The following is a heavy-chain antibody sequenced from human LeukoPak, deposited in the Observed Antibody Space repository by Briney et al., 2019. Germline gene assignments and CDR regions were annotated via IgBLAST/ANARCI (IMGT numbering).Heavy chain of an antibody. CDR2: IYYTGNT. D-gene: IGHD3-22*01. CDR1: GDSIIGYY. V-gene: IGHV4-59*08. Sequence: SETLSLTCSVSGDSIIGYYWGWIRQPPGKGPEWIGNIYYTGNTNYNPSLKSRVTISVDTSKNQFSLKLSSVTAADTAVYFCARGPYSYDSSGAFDIWGQGTMVTVSS. CDR3: ARGPYSYDSSGAFDI. J-gene: IGHJ3*02.